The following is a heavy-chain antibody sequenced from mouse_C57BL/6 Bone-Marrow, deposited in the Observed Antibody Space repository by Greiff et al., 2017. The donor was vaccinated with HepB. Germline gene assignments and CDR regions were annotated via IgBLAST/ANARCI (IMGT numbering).Heavy chain of an antibody. CDR3: ARGELGRDY. Sequence: QVQLQQSGAELARPGASVKLSCKASGYTFTSYGISWVKQRPGRGLEWIGRIDPNSGGTKYNEKFKSKATLTVDKPSSTAYMQLSSLTSEDSAVYYCARGELGRDYWGQGTTLTVSS. D-gene: IGHD4-1*01. CDR1: GYTFTSYG. CDR2: IDPNSGGT. J-gene: IGHJ2*01. V-gene: IGHV1-72*01.